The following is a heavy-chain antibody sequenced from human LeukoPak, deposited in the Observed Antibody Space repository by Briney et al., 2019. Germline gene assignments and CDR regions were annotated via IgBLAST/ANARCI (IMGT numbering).Heavy chain of an antibody. D-gene: IGHD6-19*01. V-gene: IGHV3-11*04. Sequence: PGGSLRLSCAASGFTFSNHYMSWIRQAPGKGLVWVSYISSRSSNKYYADSVKGRFTISRDNAKNSLYLQMNSLRAEDTAVYYCARDRAVAGNNGWFDPWGQGTLVTVSS. CDR2: ISSRSSNK. J-gene: IGHJ5*02. CDR3: ARDRAVAGNNGWFDP. CDR1: GFTFSNHY.